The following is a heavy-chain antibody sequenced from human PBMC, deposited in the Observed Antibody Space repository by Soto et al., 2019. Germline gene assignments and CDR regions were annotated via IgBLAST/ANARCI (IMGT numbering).Heavy chain of an antibody. Sequence: SETLSLTCTVSGGSISSGGYYWSWIRQHPGKGLEWIGYIYYSGSTYYNPSLKSRVTISVDTSKNTLYLQMNSLRGEDTAVYYCAKDRDIAAAGYNFDYWGQGTLVTVSS. CDR2: IYYSGST. CDR3: AKDRDIAAAGYNFDY. D-gene: IGHD6-13*01. J-gene: IGHJ4*02. V-gene: IGHV4-31*03. CDR1: GGSISSGGYY.